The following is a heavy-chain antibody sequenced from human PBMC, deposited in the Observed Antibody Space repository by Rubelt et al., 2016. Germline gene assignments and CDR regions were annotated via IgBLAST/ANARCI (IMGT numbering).Heavy chain of an antibody. CDR1: GYTFTSYG. CDR2: ISAYNGNT. D-gene: IGHD3-22*01. J-gene: IGHJ4*02. Sequence: QVQLVQSGAEVKKPGASVKVSCKASGYTFTSYGISWVRQAPGQGLEWMGWISAYNGNTNYAQKVQGRVTMTTDTSTSTAYMELRSRRSDDTAVYYCARVEYYYDSSGYSDYWGQGTLVTVSS. CDR3: ARVEYYYDSSGYSDY. V-gene: IGHV1-18*01.